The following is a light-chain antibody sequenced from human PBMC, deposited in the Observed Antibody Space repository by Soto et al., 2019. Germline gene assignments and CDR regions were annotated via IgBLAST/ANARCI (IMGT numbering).Light chain of an antibody. CDR1: SSNIGSGDD. Sequence: QSVLTQPPSVSGAPGQRVTISCTGSSSNIGSGDDVHWYQQLPGTDPKLLIYDNINRPSGVPDRFSGSRSGTSASLAITGLQAEDEADYYCQSYDSSLRGHWVFGGGTKLTVL. CDR2: DNI. J-gene: IGLJ3*02. V-gene: IGLV1-40*01. CDR3: QSYDSSLRGHWV.